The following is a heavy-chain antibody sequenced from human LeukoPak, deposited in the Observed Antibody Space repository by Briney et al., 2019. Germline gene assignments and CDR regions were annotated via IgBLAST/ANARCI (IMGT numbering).Heavy chain of an antibody. CDR3: ASGEWYCGGDCPPLS. J-gene: IGHJ4*02. Sequence: SGGSLRLSCGASGFTFSDYYMSWIRQAPGKGLEWVSYISTTATTIYYADSVKGRFTISRDNAKNSLYLQMNSLRAEDTAVYYCASGEWYCGGDCPPLSWGQGTLVTVSS. CDR1: GFTFSDYY. CDR2: ISTTATTI. V-gene: IGHV3-11*01. D-gene: IGHD2-21*02.